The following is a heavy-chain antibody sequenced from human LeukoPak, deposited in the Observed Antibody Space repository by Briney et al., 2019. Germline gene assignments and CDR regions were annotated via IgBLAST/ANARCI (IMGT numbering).Heavy chain of an antibody. CDR1: GYSFTSYW. J-gene: IGHJ5*01. V-gene: IGHV5-51*01. CDR3: ARVSSSHSLDSNWFDS. CDR2: IYPGDSDT. Sequence: PGESLKISCKGSGYSFTSYWIGWVRQMPGKGLEWMGIIYPGDSDTRYSPSFQGQVTISADKSISTAYLQWSSLKASDTAMYYCARVSSSHSLDSNWFDSWGQGTLVTVSS. D-gene: IGHD2-15*01.